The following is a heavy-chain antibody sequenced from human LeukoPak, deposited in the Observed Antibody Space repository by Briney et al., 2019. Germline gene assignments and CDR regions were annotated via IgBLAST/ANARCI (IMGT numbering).Heavy chain of an antibody. D-gene: IGHD6-13*01. V-gene: IGHV3-7*01. Sequence: PGGSLRLSCAASGFRFANYWMNWVRQAPGKGLEWVANIKQDGLEKYYVDSVKGRFVISRDDAKNSLFLQMNSLRVEDTAVYCCAREIAQQLDYWGRGTLVTVSS. CDR1: GFRFANYW. CDR3: AREIAQQLDY. J-gene: IGHJ4*02. CDR2: IKQDGLEK.